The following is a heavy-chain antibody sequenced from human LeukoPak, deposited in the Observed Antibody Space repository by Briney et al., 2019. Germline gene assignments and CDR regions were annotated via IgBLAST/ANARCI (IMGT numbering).Heavy chain of an antibody. CDR1: GFTFSSYA. Sequence: GGSLRLSRAASGFTFSSYAMQAVRQAPGKGVEWVAVISYDGRNKYYADSVKGRFTISRDNSKNTLYLQMNSLRAEDTAVYYCARDFTSKRSFQVRVYYYYGMDVWGQGTTVTVSS. D-gene: IGHD3-3*01. CDR2: ISYDGRNK. J-gene: IGHJ6*02. V-gene: IGHV3-30*04. CDR3: ARDFTSKRSFQVRVYYYYGMDV.